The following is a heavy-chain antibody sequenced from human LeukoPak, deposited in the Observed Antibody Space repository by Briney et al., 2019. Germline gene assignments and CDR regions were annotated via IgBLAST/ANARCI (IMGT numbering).Heavy chain of an antibody. Sequence: ASVKVSCKASGYTFTNYGISWVRQAPGQGLEWMGWISAYNSNTNYAQKLQGRVTMTTDTSTSTAYMELRSLRSDDTAVYYCARDAEIVVVVAATDGWFDPWSQGTLVTVSS. CDR3: ARDAEIVVVVAATDGWFDP. D-gene: IGHD2-15*01. CDR2: ISAYNSNT. J-gene: IGHJ5*02. V-gene: IGHV1-18*04. CDR1: GYTFTNYG.